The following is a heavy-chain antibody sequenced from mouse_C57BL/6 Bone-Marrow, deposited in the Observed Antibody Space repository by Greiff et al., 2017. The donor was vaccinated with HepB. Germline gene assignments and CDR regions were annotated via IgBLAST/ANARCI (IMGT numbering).Heavy chain of an antibody. CDR2: ILPGSGST. CDR3: ARTPYYYGSSPWWYFDV. Sequence: VHLVESGAELMKPGASVKLSCKATGYTFTGYWIEWVKQRPGHGLEWIGEILPGSGSTNNNEKFKGKATFTADTSSNTAYMQLSSLTTEDSAIYYCARTPYYYGSSPWWYFDVWGTGTTVTVSS. J-gene: IGHJ1*03. V-gene: IGHV1-9*01. CDR1: GYTFTGYW. D-gene: IGHD1-1*01.